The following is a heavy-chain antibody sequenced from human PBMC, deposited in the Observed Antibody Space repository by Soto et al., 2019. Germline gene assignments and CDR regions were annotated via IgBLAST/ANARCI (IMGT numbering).Heavy chain of an antibody. Sequence: GESLQISCKGSGYSFAGYWITCVGQKPGKGLEWMGRIDPSDSQTYYSPSFRGHVTISVTKSITTVFLQWSSLRASDTAMYYCARQIYDSDTGPNFQYYFDSWGKGTQVTVSS. D-gene: IGHD3-22*01. V-gene: IGHV5-10-1*01. CDR2: IDPSDSQT. CDR3: ARQIYDSDTGPNFQYYFDS. J-gene: IGHJ4*02. CDR1: GYSFAGYW.